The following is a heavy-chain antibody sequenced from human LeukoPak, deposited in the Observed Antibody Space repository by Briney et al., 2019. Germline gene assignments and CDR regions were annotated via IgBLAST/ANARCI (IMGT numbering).Heavy chain of an antibody. J-gene: IGHJ4*02. D-gene: IGHD3-3*01. CDR3: ARGGTMVAYYDFWSGTRGFDY. V-gene: IGHV4-59*01. Sequence: SETLSLTCTVSGGSISSYYWSWIRQPPGKGLEWIGYIYYSGSTNYNPSLKSRVTISVDTSKNQFSLKLSSVTAADAAVYYCARGGTMVAYYDFWSGTRGFDYWAREPWSPSPQ. CDR1: GGSISSYY. CDR2: IYYSGST.